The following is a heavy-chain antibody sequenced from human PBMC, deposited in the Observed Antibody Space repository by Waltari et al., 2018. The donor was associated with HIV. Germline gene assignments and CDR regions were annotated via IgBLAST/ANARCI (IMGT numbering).Heavy chain of an antibody. CDR1: GGSISSGSYY. CDR2: IYTSGST. V-gene: IGHV4-61*02. Sequence: QVQLQESGPGLVKPSQTLSLTCTVSGGSISSGSYYWSWIRQPAGKGLEWIGRIYTSGSTNYNPSLKSRVTISVDTSQNQFSLKLISVTAADAAVYYCARYYCSGGSCSDYWGQGTLVTVSS. CDR3: ARYYCSGGSCSDY. J-gene: IGHJ4*02. D-gene: IGHD2-15*01.